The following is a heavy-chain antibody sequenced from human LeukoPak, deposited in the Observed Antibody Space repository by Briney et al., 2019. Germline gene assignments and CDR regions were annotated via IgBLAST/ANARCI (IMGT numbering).Heavy chain of an antibody. CDR3: ARGPVAGNWFDP. CDR2: IYYSGST. J-gene: IGHJ5*02. Sequence: SETLSLTCTVSGGSISSYYWSWIRQPPGKGLGWIGYIYYSGSTNYNPSLKSRVTISVDTSKNQFSLKLSSVTAADTAVYYCARGPVAGNWFDPWGQGTLVTVSS. V-gene: IGHV4-59*08. CDR1: GGSISSYY. D-gene: IGHD6-19*01.